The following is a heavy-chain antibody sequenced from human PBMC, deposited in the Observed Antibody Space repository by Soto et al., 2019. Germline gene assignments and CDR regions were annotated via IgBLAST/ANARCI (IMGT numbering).Heavy chain of an antibody. CDR3: AREVDCSGYSCYFGFYLDS. CDR2: IWFDGTVK. D-gene: IGHD2-15*01. CDR1: GFSLGNYG. Sequence: QVQLVESGGGVVQPGRSLRLSCSASGFSLGNYGMHWVRQAPGKGLEWVAVIWFDGTVKKYTDSVKGRFTISRDNSKNTLFLQMNSLRAEDTALYYCAREVDCSGYSCYFGFYLDSWGQGTLVTVSS. J-gene: IGHJ4*01. V-gene: IGHV3-33*01.